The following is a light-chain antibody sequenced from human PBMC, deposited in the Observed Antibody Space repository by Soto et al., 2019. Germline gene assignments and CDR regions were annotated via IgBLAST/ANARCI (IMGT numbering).Light chain of an antibody. Sequence: QSALTQPASVSGSPGQSITISCTGTSSDVGDYNYVSWYQQHPGKAPKLMIFDVGNRPSGVSNRFSGSKSGNTASLTISGLQAEDEAEYYCSSYTSSSTYVFRTGTKVTVL. CDR2: DVG. CDR1: SSDVGDYNY. J-gene: IGLJ1*01. V-gene: IGLV2-14*01. CDR3: SSYTSSSTYV.